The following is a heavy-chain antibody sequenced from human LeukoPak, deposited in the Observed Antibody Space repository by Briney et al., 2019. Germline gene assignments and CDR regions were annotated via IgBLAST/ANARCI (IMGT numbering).Heavy chain of an antibody. Sequence: GGSLRLSCAASGFTFSDYYMSWIRQAPGKGLEWVSYISSSSSYTNYADSVKGRLTISRDNAKNSLYLQMNSLRAEDTAVYYCARGLLWFGSLVAFDIWGQGTMVTVSS. J-gene: IGHJ3*02. CDR2: ISSSSSYT. V-gene: IGHV3-11*05. D-gene: IGHD3-10*01. CDR3: ARGLLWFGSLVAFDI. CDR1: GFTFSDYY.